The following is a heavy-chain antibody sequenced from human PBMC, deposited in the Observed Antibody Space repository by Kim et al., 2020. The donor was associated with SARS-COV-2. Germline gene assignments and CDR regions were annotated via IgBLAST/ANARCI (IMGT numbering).Heavy chain of an antibody. D-gene: IGHD3-16*01. CDR3: TRDPGGGHPDY. Sequence: TEDAASVKGRFTISRDDSKSIAYLQMNSLKTEDTAVYYCTRDPGGGHPDYWGQGTLVTVSS. V-gene: IGHV3-49*02. J-gene: IGHJ4*02. CDR2: T.